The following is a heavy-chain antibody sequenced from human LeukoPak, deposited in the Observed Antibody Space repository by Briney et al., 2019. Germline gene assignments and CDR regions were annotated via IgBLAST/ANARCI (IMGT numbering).Heavy chain of an antibody. CDR1: GGSISSSSYY. J-gene: IGHJ5*02. CDR3: ARQQRIVVVPSWFDP. V-gene: IGHV4-39*01. D-gene: IGHD2-2*01. CDR2: IYYSGST. Sequence: SEXXSLTCTVSGGSISSSSYYWGWIRQPPGKGLEWIGSIYYSGSTYYNPSLKSRVTICVDTSKKQFSLKLSSVTAADTAVYYCARQQRIVVVPSWFDPWGQGTLVTVSS.